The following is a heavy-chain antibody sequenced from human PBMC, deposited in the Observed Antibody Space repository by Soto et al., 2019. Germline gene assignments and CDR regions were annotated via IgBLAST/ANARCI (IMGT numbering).Heavy chain of an antibody. V-gene: IGHV3-73*01. CDR2: IRSKANSYAT. J-gene: IGHJ6*03. CDR1: GFTFSGSA. Sequence: EVQLVESGGGLVQPGGSLKLSCAASGFTFSGSAMHWVRQASGKGLEWVGRIRSKANSYATAYAASVKGRFTISRDDSKNTAYLQMNSLKTEDTAVYYCTRQYDPYYYMDVWGKGTTVTVSS. D-gene: IGHD3-3*01. CDR3: TRQYDPYYYMDV.